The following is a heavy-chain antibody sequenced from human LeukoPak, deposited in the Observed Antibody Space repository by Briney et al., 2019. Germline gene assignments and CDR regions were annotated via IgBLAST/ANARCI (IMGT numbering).Heavy chain of an antibody. J-gene: IGHJ4*02. D-gene: IGHD3-22*01. CDR1: GYTFTSFG. CDR3: ARFPDSSGYYFDY. V-gene: IGHV1-18*01. CDR2: ISVYNGYT. Sequence: ASVKVSCKASGYTFTSFGISWVRQAPGQGLEWMGWISVYNGYTNISYAQRLQGRVTLTTDTSTSTAYMELRSLRSDDTAVYYCARFPDSSGYYFDYWGQGTLVTVSS.